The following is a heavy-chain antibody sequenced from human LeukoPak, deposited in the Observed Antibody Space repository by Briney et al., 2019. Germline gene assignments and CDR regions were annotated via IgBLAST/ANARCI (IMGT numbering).Heavy chain of an antibody. J-gene: IGHJ5*02. CDR2: INHSGST. V-gene: IGHV4-34*01. D-gene: IGHD5-12*01. CDR1: GFTVSSNY. CDR3: ARGRKARGYSGYDWMNWFDP. Sequence: GSLRLSCAASGFTVSSNYMSWIRQPPGKGLEWIGEINHSGSTNYNPSLKSRVTISVDTSKNQFSLKLSSVTAADTAVYYCARGRKARGYSGYDWMNWFDPWGQGTLVTVSS.